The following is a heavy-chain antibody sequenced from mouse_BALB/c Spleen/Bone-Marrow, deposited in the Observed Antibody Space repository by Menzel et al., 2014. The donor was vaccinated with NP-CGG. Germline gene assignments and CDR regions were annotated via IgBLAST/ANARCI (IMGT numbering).Heavy chain of an antibody. CDR2: IRNKANVYST. CDR3: VREEDGYYVGFAY. CDR1: GFIFTDYY. D-gene: IGHD2-3*01. J-gene: IGHJ3*01. V-gene: IGHV7-3*02. Sequence: EVHLVESGGGLVQPGGSLRLSRATSGFIFTDYYMSWVRQPPGKALEWLGFIRNKANVYSTEYSASVKGRFTISRDNSQSILYLQMNTLRAEDSATYYCVREEDGYYVGFAYWGQGTLVTVSA.